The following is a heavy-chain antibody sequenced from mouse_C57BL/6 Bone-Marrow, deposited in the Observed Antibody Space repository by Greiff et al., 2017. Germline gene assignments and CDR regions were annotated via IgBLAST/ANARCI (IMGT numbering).Heavy chain of an antibody. CDR1: GFNITDDY. Sequence: VQLQQSGAELVRPGASVKLSCTASGFNITDDYMHWVKQRPEQGLEWIGWFDPENGDTEYASKFQGKATITADTSSNTSYLQLSSLTSEDTAVYYCTLPGMDYWGQGTSVTVSS. CDR2: FDPENGDT. CDR3: TLPGMDY. V-gene: IGHV14-4*01. J-gene: IGHJ4*01.